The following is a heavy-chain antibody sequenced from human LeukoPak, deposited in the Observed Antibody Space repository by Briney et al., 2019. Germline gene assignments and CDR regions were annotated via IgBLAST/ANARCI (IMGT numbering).Heavy chain of an antibody. CDR2: INPNSGGT. D-gene: IGHD3-10*01. Sequence: GASVRVSCKASGYTFTGYYMHWVRQAPGQGREWMGWINPNSGGTNYAQKFQGRVTMTRDTSISTAYMELSRLRSDDTDVYYCARDRHLEWFGEGAFDIWGQGTMVTVSS. V-gene: IGHV1-2*02. CDR1: GYTFTGYY. J-gene: IGHJ3*02. CDR3: ARDRHLEWFGEGAFDI.